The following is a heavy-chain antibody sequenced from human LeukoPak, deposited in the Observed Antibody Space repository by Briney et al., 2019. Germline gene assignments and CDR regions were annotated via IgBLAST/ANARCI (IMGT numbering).Heavy chain of an antibody. J-gene: IGHJ4*02. CDR1: GYTFTSYG. CDR3: ARDYCSSTSCLFDY. D-gene: IGHD2-2*01. Sequence: GASVKVSCKASGYTFTSYGISWVRQAPGQGLEWMGWISAYNGNTNYAQKFQGRVTMTRDTSISTAYMDLSRLRSDDTAVYYCARDYCSSTSCLFDYWGQGTLVTVSS. V-gene: IGHV1-18*01. CDR2: ISAYNGNT.